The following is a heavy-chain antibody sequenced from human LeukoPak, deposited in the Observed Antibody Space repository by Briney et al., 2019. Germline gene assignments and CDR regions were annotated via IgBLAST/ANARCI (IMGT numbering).Heavy chain of an antibody. CDR3: ATSYDMGWLIGY. CDR1: GFTLSSYW. V-gene: IGHV3-7*03. CDR2: IKQDGSEK. D-gene: IGHD3/OR15-3a*01. Sequence: GGSLRLSCAASGFTLSSYWMSWVRQAPGKGLEWVANIKQDGSEKFYVASVKGRFTISRDNGKSSLYLQMNSLRAEDTALYYCATSYDMGWLIGYWGQGTLVTVSS. J-gene: IGHJ4*02.